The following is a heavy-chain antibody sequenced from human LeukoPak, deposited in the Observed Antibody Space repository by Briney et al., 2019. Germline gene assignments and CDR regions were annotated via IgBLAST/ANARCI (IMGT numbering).Heavy chain of an antibody. Sequence: GGSLRLSCAASGFTFSSYWMSWVRQAPGKGLEWVANIKQDGSEKYYVDSVKGRFTISRDNAKNSLYLQMNSLRAEDMAVYYCARDDGEVYYYYYGMDVWGQGTTVTVSS. CDR3: ARDDGEVYYYYYGMDV. D-gene: IGHD5-24*01. V-gene: IGHV3-7*01. J-gene: IGHJ6*02. CDR1: GFTFSSYW. CDR2: IKQDGSEK.